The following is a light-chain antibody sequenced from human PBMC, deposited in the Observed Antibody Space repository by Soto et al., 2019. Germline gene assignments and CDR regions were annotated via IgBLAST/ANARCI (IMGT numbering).Light chain of an antibody. CDR2: EVS. V-gene: IGLV2-8*01. J-gene: IGLJ2*01. Sequence: QSALTQPPSASGSPGQSVTISCTGTSSDVGGYNYVSWYQQHPGKAPKLMIYEVSKRPSGVPDRFSGSKSGNTASLTVSGIQAEDEADYYCSSYAGSNHFVVFGGGTKLTVL. CDR1: SSDVGGYNY. CDR3: SSYAGSNHFVV.